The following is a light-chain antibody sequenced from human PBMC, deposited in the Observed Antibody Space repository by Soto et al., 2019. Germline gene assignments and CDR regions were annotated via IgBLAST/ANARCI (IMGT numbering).Light chain of an antibody. V-gene: IGLV2-14*01. CDR1: SSDVGGYNY. CDR2: EVS. J-gene: IGLJ1*01. Sequence: QSALTQPASVSGSPGQSITISCSGTSSDVGGYNYVSRYQQHPGKDPKLMIYEVSNRPSGVSNRFSGSKSGNTASLTIIGLQAEDEAGYYCSSYTSSSTLDYVFCTGTKVTVL. CDR3: SSYTSSSTLDYV.